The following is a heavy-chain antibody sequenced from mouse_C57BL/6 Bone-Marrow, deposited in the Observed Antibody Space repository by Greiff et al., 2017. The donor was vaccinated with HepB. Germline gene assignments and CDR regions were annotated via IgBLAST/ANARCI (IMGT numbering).Heavy chain of an antibody. Sequence: QVQLKQPGAELVKPGASVKLSCKASGYTFTSYWMHWVKQRPGQGLEWIGMIHPNSGSTNYNEKFKSKATLTVDKSSSTAYMQLSSLTSEDSAVYYCAREGAASGDYYGSSYWYFDVWGTGATVTVSS. J-gene: IGHJ1*03. CDR3: AREGAASGDYYGSSYWYFDV. D-gene: IGHD1-1*01. V-gene: IGHV1-64*01. CDR1: GYTFTSYW. CDR2: IHPNSGST.